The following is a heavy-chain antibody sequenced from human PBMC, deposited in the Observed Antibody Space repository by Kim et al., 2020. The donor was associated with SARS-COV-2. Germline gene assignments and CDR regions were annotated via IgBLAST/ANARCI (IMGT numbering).Heavy chain of an antibody. CDR3: ARDSPHPVDTAMVGHFDY. J-gene: IGHJ4*02. CDR1: GFTFSSYG. V-gene: IGHV3-33*01. D-gene: IGHD5-18*01. Sequence: GGSLRLSCTASGFTFSSYGMHWVRQAPGKGLEWVAVIWYDGSNKYYADSVKGRFTISRDNSKNTLYLQMNSLRAEDTAVYYCARDSPHPVDTAMVGHFDYWGQGTLVTVSS. CDR2: IWYDGSNK.